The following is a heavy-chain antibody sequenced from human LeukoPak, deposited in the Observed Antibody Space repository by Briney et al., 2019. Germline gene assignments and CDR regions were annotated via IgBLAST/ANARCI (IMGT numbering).Heavy chain of an antibody. J-gene: IGHJ6*02. CDR1: GGSISSGGYY. V-gene: IGHV4-31*03. CDR3: ARGSRDYYGMDV. CDR2: IYYSGST. Sequence: SETLSLTCTVSGGSISSGGYYWSWIRQHPGKGLEWIGYIYYSGSTYYNPSLKSRVTISVDTSKNQFSLKLSSVTAADTAVYYCARGSRDYYGMDVWGQGTTVTVSS.